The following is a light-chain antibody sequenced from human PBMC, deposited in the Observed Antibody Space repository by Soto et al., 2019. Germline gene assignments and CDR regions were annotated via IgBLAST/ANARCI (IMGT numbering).Light chain of an antibody. CDR3: QRYDKWPLT. V-gene: IGKV3-15*01. J-gene: IGKJ4*01. CDR1: QSISGN. CDR2: HTS. Sequence: EIVMTQSPATLSVSPGESATLSCRASQSISGNLAWYQQKPGLAPRLLIYHTSTRATGVPARFSGSGSGTEFSLTISSLQSEDFAVYYCQRYDKWPLTFGGGTKVEIK.